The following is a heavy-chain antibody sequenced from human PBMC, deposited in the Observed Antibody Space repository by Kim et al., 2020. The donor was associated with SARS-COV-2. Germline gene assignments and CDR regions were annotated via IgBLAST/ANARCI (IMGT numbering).Heavy chain of an antibody. CDR2: ISSSSSYI. CDR3: ARDVVPAAMRQDLFDY. J-gene: IGHJ4*02. V-gene: IGHV3-21*01. Sequence: GGSLRLSCAASGFTFSSYSMNWVRQAPGKGLEWVSSISSSSSYIYYADSVKGRFTISRDNAKNSLYLQMNSLRAEDTAVYYCARDVVPAAMRQDLFDYWGQGTLVTVSS. D-gene: IGHD2-2*01. CDR1: GFTFSSYS.